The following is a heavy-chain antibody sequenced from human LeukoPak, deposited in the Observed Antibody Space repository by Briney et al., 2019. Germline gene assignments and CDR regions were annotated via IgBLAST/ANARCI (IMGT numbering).Heavy chain of an antibody. D-gene: IGHD5-12*01. V-gene: IGHV3-33*01. J-gene: IGHJ4*02. CDR3: AREGDSRDGYNFDY. CDR2: IWYDGSNK. CDR1: GFTFSSYG. Sequence: GGSLRLSCAASGFTFSSYGMHWVRQAPGKGLEWVAVIWYDGSNKYYADSVKGRFTISRDNSKNTLYLQMNSLRAEDTAVYYCAREGDSRDGYNFDYWGQGTLVTVSS.